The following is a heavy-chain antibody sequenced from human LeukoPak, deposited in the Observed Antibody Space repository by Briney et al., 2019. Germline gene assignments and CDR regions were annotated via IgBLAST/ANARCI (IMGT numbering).Heavy chain of an antibody. V-gene: IGHV3-21*01. D-gene: IGHD3-22*01. CDR3: ARLYYDSSGYYYGAFDI. Sequence: KPGGSLRLSCAASGFTFSSYSMNWVRQAPGKGLEWVSSTSSSSSYIYYADSVKGRFTISRDNAKNSLYLQMNSLTADDTAVYYCARLYYDSSGYYYGAFDIWGQGTMVTVSS. J-gene: IGHJ3*02. CDR2: TSSSSSYI. CDR1: GFTFSSYS.